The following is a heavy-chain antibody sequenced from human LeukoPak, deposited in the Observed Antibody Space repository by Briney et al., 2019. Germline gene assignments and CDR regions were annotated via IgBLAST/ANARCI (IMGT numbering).Heavy chain of an antibody. CDR3: VREERGLAIDY. J-gene: IGHJ4*02. Sequence: GGSLRLSCAASGFIFRNYAMHWVRQAPGKGLEYVSAISSSGDNTYYGNSVRGRFTISRDNSKNTLLLQMGSLRAEDTAVYYCVREERGLAIDYWGQGTLVTVSS. D-gene: IGHD5-12*01. V-gene: IGHV3-64*01. CDR2: ISSSGDNT. CDR1: GFIFRNYA.